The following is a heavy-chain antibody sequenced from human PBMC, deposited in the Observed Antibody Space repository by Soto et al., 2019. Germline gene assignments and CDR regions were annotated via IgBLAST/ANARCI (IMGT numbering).Heavy chain of an antibody. V-gene: IGHV3-53*01. J-gene: IGHJ6*02. D-gene: IGHD3-10*01. CDR3: ARDGVRGVIPYGMDV. Sequence: EVQLVESGGGLIQPGGSLRLSCAASGFTVSSNYMSWVRQAPGKGLEWVSVIYSGGSTYYADSVKGRFTISRDNSKNRLYLETNRLRAEDTGVYYCARDGVRGVIPYGMDVWGQGTTVTVSS. CDR2: IYSGGST. CDR1: GFTVSSNY.